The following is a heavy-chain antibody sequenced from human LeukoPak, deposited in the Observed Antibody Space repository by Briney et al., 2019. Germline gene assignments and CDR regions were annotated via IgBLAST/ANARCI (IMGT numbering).Heavy chain of an antibody. V-gene: IGHV1-69*13. D-gene: IGHD3-9*01. CDR1: GYSFTTYY. CDR2: IIPIFGTA. Sequence: GASVKVSCKASGYSFTTYYMHWVRQAPGQGLEWMGGIIPIFGTANYAQKFQGRVTITADESTSTAYMELSSLRSEDTAVYYCARTNARYFDWPNFDYWGQGTLVTVSS. CDR3: ARTNARYFDWPNFDY. J-gene: IGHJ4*02.